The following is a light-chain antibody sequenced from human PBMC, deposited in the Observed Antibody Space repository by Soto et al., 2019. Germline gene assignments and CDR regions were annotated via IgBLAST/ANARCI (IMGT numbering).Light chain of an antibody. Sequence: QPVLTQSPSASASLGASVKLTCTLSSGHSNYAIAWHQQQPEKGPRYLMKFNRDGSHSKGDGIPNRFSGSSSGAERYLTISSLQSEDEADYYCQTWGTGIVIFGGGTKLTVL. V-gene: IGLV4-69*01. CDR3: QTWGTGIVI. J-gene: IGLJ2*01. CDR1: SGHSNYA. CDR2: FNRDGSH.